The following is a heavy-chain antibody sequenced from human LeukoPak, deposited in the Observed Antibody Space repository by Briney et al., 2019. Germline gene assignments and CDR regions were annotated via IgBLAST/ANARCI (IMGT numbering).Heavy chain of an antibody. CDR2: IYSDNT. CDR3: ARRAGAYSHPYDY. V-gene: IGHV3-53*01. J-gene: IGHJ4*02. Sequence: GGSLRLSCAAPGFSFSSYSMSWVRQAPGKGLEWVSFIYSDNTHCSDSVKGRFTISGDNSKNTLYLQMNSLRAEDTAVYYCARRAGAYSHPYDYWGQGTLVTVSS. D-gene: IGHD4/OR15-4a*01. CDR1: GFSFSSYS.